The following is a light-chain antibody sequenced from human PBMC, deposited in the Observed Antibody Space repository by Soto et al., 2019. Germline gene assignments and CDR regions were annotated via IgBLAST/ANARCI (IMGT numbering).Light chain of an antibody. J-gene: IGKJ5*01. CDR1: QTVSSY. Sequence: ENVLTQSPGTLSLSPGERATLSCRASQTVSSYLTWYQHRPGQAPRLLIYGASKRATGIPDRFSGSGSGTDFTLTISRLEPEDSALYYCQQYGTSPITFGQGTRLEIK. CDR3: QQYGTSPIT. CDR2: GAS. V-gene: IGKV3-20*01.